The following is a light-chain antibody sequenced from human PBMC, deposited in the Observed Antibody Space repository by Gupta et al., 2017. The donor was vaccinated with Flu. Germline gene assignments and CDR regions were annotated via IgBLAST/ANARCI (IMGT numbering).Light chain of an antibody. V-gene: IGKV3-20*01. CDR2: DAS. J-gene: IGKJ1*01. CDR1: QTISRSR. CDR3: QQYDLSKT. Sequence: ENVLTQSPGTLPLSPGERATLSCRASQTISRSRLAWYQQKPGQAPRLLIYDASNRAPGIPDRFSGSGSGTDFTLTINRLEPEDFAVYYCQQYDLSKTFGQGTKVEI.